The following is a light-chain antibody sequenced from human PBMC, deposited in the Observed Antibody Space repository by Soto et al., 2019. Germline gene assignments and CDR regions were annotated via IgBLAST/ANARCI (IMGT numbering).Light chain of an antibody. CDR3: QQYYSTPHT. CDR1: QSVLYSSNNKNY. Sequence: DIVMTQSPDSLPVSLGERATINCKSSQSVLYSSNNKNYLAWYQQKLGQPPKLLFYWASTRESGVPDRFIGSGSGTDFTLTISSLQAEDVAVYYCQQYYSTPHTFGQGTKVEIK. V-gene: IGKV4-1*01. J-gene: IGKJ1*01. CDR2: WAS.